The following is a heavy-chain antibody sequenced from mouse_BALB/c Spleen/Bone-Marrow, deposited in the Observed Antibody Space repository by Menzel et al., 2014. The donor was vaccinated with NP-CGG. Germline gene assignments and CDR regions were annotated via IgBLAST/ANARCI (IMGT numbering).Heavy chain of an antibody. J-gene: IGHJ3*01. CDR1: GFTFRGYA. V-gene: IGHV5-9-1*01. Sequence: EVKLMESGGGLVKPGGSLKLSCAASGFTFRGYAMSWVRQSPEKRLEWVATISSGGSYIHYPDSVKGRFTISRDNAKNTLYLQMSSLRSEDTAIYYCARPDPWFAYWGQGTLVTVSA. CDR3: ARPDPWFAY. CDR2: ISSGGSYI.